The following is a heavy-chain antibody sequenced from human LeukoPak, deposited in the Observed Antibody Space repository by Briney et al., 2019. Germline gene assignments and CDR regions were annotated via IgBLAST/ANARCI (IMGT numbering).Heavy chain of an antibody. Sequence: PSETLSLTCAAYGGSFSGYYWSWIRQPPGKGLEWIGEINHSGSTNYNPSHKSRVTISVDTSKNQFSLKLSSVTAADTAVYYCARGPSPSSGPFGYWGQGTLVTVSS. D-gene: IGHD3-22*01. CDR1: GGSFSGYY. V-gene: IGHV4-34*01. CDR3: ARGPSPSSGPFGY. J-gene: IGHJ4*02. CDR2: INHSGST.